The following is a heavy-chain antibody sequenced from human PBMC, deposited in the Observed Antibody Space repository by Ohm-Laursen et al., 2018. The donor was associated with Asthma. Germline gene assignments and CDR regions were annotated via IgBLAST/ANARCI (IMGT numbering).Heavy chain of an antibody. Sequence: SLRLSCAATGFTFSSYAMSWVRQAPGKGLEWVSVISANGVSSYYADSVKGRFTMSRDNSKNTLSLQMNSLRAEDTAVYYCARESGYSSGLDAFDIWGQGTMVTVSS. V-gene: IGHV3-23*01. CDR1: GFTFSSYA. J-gene: IGHJ3*02. CDR2: ISANGVSS. CDR3: ARESGYSSGLDAFDI. D-gene: IGHD6-19*01.